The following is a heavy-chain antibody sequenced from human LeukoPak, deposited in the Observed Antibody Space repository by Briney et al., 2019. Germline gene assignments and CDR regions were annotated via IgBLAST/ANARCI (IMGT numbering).Heavy chain of an antibody. CDR1: GYSFTSYW. V-gene: IGHV5-51*01. D-gene: IGHD3-3*01. J-gene: IGHJ4*02. Sequence: GESLKISCKGSGYSFTSYWIGWVRQMPGKGLEWMGIIYPGDSDTRYSPSLQGQVTISADKSISTAYLQWSSLKASDTAMYYCATNSRTPFGVVTYYFDYWGQGTLVTVSS. CDR2: IYPGDSDT. CDR3: ATNSRTPFGVVTYYFDY.